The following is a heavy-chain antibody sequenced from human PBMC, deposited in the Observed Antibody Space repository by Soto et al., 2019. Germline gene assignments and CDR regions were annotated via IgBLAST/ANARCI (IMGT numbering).Heavy chain of an antibody. V-gene: IGHV3-23*01. CDR3: AKDWEGILWWPGWDYGMDV. CDR1: GFTFSSYA. J-gene: IGHJ6*02. D-gene: IGHD2-21*01. CDR2: ISGSGGST. Sequence: VGSLRLSCAASGFTFSSYAMSWVRQAPGKGLEWVSAISGSGGSTYYADSVKGRFTISRDNSKNTLYLQMNSLRAEDTAVYYCAKDWEGILWWPGWDYGMDVWGQGTTVTVSS.